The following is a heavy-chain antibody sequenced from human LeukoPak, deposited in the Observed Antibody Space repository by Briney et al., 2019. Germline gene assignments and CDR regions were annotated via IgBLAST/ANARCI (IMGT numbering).Heavy chain of an antibody. D-gene: IGHD5-24*01. CDR3: ARVGVFVEMATIGGFDY. J-gene: IGHJ4*02. Sequence: SVKVSCTASGGTFSSYAISWVRQAPGQGLEWMGGIVPIFGTANYAQKFQGRVTITADESTSTAYMELSSLRSEDTAVYYCARVGVFVEMATIGGFDYWGQGTLVTVSS. CDR2: IVPIFGTA. CDR1: GGTFSSYA. V-gene: IGHV1-69*13.